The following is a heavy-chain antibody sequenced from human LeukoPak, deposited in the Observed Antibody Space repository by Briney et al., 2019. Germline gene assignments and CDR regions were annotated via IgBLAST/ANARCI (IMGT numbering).Heavy chain of an antibody. CDR2: IYYSGST. CDR3: AREWEPGGLDI. Sequence: SETLSLTCTVSGGSISSYYWSWIRQPPGKGLERIGYIYYSGSTNYNPSLKSRVTISVDTSKNQFSLKLSSVTAADTAVYYCAREWEPGGLDIWGQGTMVTVSS. CDR1: GGSISSYY. J-gene: IGHJ3*02. V-gene: IGHV4-59*01. D-gene: IGHD1-26*01.